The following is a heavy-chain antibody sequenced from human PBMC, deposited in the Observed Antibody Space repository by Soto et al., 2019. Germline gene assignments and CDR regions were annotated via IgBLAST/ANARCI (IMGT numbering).Heavy chain of an antibody. V-gene: IGHV4-39*01. J-gene: IGHJ6*02. Sequence: SETLSLTCSVSGGSVTSSSYYWGWIRQPPGKGLEWIGSISYSGSTYYNPSLNSRVTISVDTSKNQFSLKLSSVTAADTAIYYCVRRTRHTAGLYYIDVWGQGTTVT. CDR1: GGSVTSSSYY. CDR2: ISYSGST. CDR3: VRRTRHTAGLYYIDV. D-gene: IGHD3-16*02.